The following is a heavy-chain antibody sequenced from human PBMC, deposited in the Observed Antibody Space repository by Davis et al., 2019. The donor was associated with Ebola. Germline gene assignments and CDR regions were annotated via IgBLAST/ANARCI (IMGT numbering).Heavy chain of an antibody. J-gene: IGHJ6*02. CDR2: ISAYNGNT. V-gene: IGHV1-18*01. CDR1: GYTFTSYG. Sequence: AASVKVSCKASGYTFTSYGISWVRQAPGQGLEWMGWISAYNGNTNYAQKLQGRVTMTRDTSTSTVYMELSSLRSEDTAVYYCARDPEAYDFWSGSIIVNYGMDVWGQGTTVTVSS. CDR3: ARDPEAYDFWSGSIIVNYGMDV. D-gene: IGHD3-3*01.